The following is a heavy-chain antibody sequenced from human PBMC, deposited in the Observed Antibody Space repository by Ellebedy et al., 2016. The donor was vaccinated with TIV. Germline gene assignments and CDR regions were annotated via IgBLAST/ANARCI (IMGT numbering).Heavy chain of an antibody. D-gene: IGHD2-2*01. V-gene: IGHV1-2*02. CDR1: GYTFTGYY. CDR3: ARDRYCSSTSCYGWFDP. CDR2: INPNSGGT. J-gene: IGHJ5*02. Sequence: ASVKVSXKASGYTFTGYYMHWVRQAPGQGLEWMGWINPNSGGTNYAQKFQGRVTMTRDTSISTAYMELSRLRSDDTAVYYCARDRYCSSTSCYGWFDPWGQGTLVTVSS.